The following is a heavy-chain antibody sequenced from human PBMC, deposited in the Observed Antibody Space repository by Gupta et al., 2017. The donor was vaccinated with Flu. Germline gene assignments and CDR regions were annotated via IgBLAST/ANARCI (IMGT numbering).Heavy chain of an antibody. Sequence: EVQLVESGGGLVQPGGSLILSCGSSGFSFSNYWMVWVRRAPGKGLEWLANMNRDGSEKFYVDSVEGRLTVSRDNAKNSLYLQMNSLRAEDTAVYYCVRDIPLAGAIYYFDYWGQGTLVTVSS. CDR3: VRDIPLAGAIYYFDY. D-gene: IGHD1-26*01. J-gene: IGHJ4*02. CDR2: MNRDGSEK. CDR1: GFSFSNYW. V-gene: IGHV3-7*01.